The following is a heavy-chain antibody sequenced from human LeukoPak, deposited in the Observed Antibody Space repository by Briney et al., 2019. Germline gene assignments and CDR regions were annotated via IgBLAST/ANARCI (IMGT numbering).Heavy chain of an antibody. Sequence: SETLSLTCTVSGGSISSYYWSWIRQPPGKGLEWIGYIYYSGSTNYNPSLKSRVTISVDTSKNQFSLKLSSVTAADTAVYYCARAYSPPSYGMDVWGQGTTVTVSS. D-gene: IGHD2-15*01. V-gene: IGHV4-59*01. J-gene: IGHJ6*02. CDR3: ARAYSPPSYGMDV. CDR2: IYYSGST. CDR1: GGSISSYY.